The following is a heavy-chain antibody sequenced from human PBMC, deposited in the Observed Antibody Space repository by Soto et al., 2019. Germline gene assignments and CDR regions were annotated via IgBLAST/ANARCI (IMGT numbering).Heavy chain of an antibody. V-gene: IGHV2-5*02. Sequence: QITLKESGPTLVKPTQTLTLTCTFSGFSLSTSGVGVGWIRQPPGKALEWLVVIYWDDAKQYSPSQKNRLTITKDTSKNQVVLTMTNMDPMDTGTYYCARKGPEDWPLDYWGQGTLVTVSS. CDR1: GFSLSTSGVG. CDR2: IYWDDAK. J-gene: IGHJ4*02. D-gene: IGHD3-9*01. CDR3: ARKGPEDWPLDY.